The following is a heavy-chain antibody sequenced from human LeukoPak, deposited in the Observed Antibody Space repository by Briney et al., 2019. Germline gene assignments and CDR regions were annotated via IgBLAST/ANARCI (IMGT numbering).Heavy chain of an antibody. CDR3: TRGDYEERFDY. J-gene: IGHJ4*02. CDR2: IIPILGIA. Sequence: EASVKVSCKASGGTFSSYTISWVRQAPGQGLEWMGRIIPILGIANYAQKFQGRVTITADKSTSTAYMELGSLRSEDTAVYYCTRGDYEERFDYWGQGTLVTVSS. D-gene: IGHD4-17*01. V-gene: IGHV1-69*02. CDR1: GGTFSSYT.